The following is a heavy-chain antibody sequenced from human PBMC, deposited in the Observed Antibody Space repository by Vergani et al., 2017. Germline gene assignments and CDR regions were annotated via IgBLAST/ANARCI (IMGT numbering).Heavy chain of an antibody. Sequence: QVQLVQSGAEVKKPGASVKVSCKASGYTFTGYYIHWVRQAPGQGLEWMGWINPNSGGTNYAQKFQGRVTMTRDTSISTAYMELSRLRSDDTAMYYCARVRGAGRYGDYSYYYGMDVWGQGTTVTVSS. D-gene: IGHD4-17*01. V-gene: IGHV1-2*02. CDR3: ARVRGAGRYGDYSYYYGMDV. CDR1: GYTFTGYY. CDR2: INPNSGGT. J-gene: IGHJ6*02.